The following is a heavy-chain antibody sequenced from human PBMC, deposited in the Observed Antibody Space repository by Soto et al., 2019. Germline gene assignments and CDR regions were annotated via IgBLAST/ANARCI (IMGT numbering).Heavy chain of an antibody. Sequence: GGSLRLSCAASGFTFSDYYMNWIRQAPGKGLEWVAVIWFDGSEEYYADSVKGRFTVSRDNSKNTAYLIVNNLRAEDTAVYYCARTHAQGRGSCLAFWARGTLVTVSS. D-gene: IGHD5-12*01. V-gene: IGHV3-33*08. CDR2: IWFDGSEE. CDR3: ARTHAQGRGSCLAF. CDR1: GFTFSDYY. J-gene: IGHJ4*01.